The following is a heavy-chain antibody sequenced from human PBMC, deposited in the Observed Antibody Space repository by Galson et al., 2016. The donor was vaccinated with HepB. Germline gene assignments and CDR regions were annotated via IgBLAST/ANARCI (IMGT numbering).Heavy chain of an antibody. CDR3: ARDERQRNVLYVAFDI. J-gene: IGHJ3*02. D-gene: IGHD2-8*01. Sequence: SVKVSCKASGYPFTTYYINWVRQAPGQGLEWIGIISPYNGYTNYAQNFQGRVSMSTDTATSTAYMELRSLKSDDTAVYFCARDERQRNVLYVAFDIWGQGTMVTVSS. V-gene: IGHV1-18*04. CDR1: GYPFTTYY. CDR2: ISPYNGYT.